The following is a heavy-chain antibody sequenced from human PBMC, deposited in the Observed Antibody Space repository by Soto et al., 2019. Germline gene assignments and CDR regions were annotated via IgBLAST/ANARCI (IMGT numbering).Heavy chain of an antibody. V-gene: IGHV3-49*03. CDR3: TRGSSSAGYYFDY. CDR2: IRSKAYGGTT. Sequence: GGSLRLSCTASGFTFGDYAMSWFRQAPGKGLEWVGFIRSKAYGGTTEYAASVKGRFTISRDDSKSIAYLQMNSLKTEDTAVYYCTRGSSSAGYYFDYWGQGTLVTVSS. D-gene: IGHD6-6*01. CDR1: GFTFGDYA. J-gene: IGHJ4*02.